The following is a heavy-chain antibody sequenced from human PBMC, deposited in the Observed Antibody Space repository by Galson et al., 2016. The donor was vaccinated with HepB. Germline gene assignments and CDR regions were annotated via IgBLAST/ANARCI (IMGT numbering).Heavy chain of an antibody. CDR3: AKYGAASYFS. V-gene: IGHV3-23*01. D-gene: IGHD1-26*01. J-gene: IGHJ5*02. Sequence: SLRLSCAASGFIFSKFAMVWFRQTPGKGLEWLSSISESGDKTYYADSVKGRLTISRDNSRSTLYLQMKSLRAEDTAVYYCAKYGAASYFSWGQGTLVTVSS. CDR2: ISESGDKT. CDR1: GFIFSKFA.